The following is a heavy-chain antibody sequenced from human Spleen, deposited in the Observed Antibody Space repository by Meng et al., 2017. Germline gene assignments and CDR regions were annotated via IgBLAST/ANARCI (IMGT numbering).Heavy chain of an antibody. V-gene: IGHV3-30*04. Sequence: GESLKISCAASGFTFSSNIMHWVRQAPGKGLDWVAVISYDGSNKYYADSVKGRFTISRDNSKNTLYLQMNSLRAEDAAVYYCARDLRVYSYAYAPDYWGQGTLVTVSS. CDR3: ARDLRVYSYAYAPDY. CDR1: GFTFSSNI. CDR2: ISYDGSNK. D-gene: IGHD5-18*01. J-gene: IGHJ4*01.